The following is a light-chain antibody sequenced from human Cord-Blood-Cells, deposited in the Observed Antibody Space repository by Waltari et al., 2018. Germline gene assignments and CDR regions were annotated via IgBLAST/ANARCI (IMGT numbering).Light chain of an antibody. V-gene: IGLV2-11*01. Sequence: ALTQPRSVSGSPGPSVNISCTGTRSDVGGYNYVSWYQQHPGKAPKLMIYDVSKRPSGVPDRFSGSKSGNTASLTISGLQAEDEADYYCCSYAGSYTWFGGGTKLTVL. CDR3: CSYAGSYTW. CDR2: DVS. J-gene: IGLJ3*02. CDR1: RSDVGGYNY.